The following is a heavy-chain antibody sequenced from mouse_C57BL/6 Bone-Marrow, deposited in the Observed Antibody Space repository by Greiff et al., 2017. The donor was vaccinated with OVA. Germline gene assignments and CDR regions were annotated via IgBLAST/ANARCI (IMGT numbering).Heavy chain of an antibody. D-gene: IGHD1-1*01. Sequence: DVKLVESGGGLVKPGGSLKLSCAASGFTFSSYAMSWVRQTPEKRLEWVATISDGGSYTYYPDNVKGRFTISRDNAKNNLYLQMSHLKSEDTAMYYCASDYGSSFFAYWGQGTLVTVSA. V-gene: IGHV5-4*03. CDR3: ASDYGSSFFAY. CDR1: GFTFSSYA. J-gene: IGHJ3*01. CDR2: ISDGGSYT.